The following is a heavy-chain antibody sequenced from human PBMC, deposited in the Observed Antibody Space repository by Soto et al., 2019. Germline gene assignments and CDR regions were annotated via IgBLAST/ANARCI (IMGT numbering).Heavy chain of an antibody. J-gene: IGHJ4*02. CDR3: AKDVGYCSSTSCYALDY. CDR2: ISWDGGST. Sequence: GGSLRLSCAASGFTFDDYTMHWVRQAPGKGLEWVSLISWDGGSTYYADSVKGRFTISRDNSKNSLYLQMNSLRTEDTALYYCAKDVGYCSSTSCYALDYWGQGTLVTVSS. CDR1: GFTFDDYT. D-gene: IGHD2-2*01. V-gene: IGHV3-43*01.